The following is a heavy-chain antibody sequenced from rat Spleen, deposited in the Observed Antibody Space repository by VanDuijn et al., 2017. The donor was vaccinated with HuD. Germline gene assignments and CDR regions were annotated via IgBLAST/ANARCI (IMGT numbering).Heavy chain of an antibody. CDR1: GYSITSNY. CDR2: ISYSGST. J-gene: IGHJ2*01. V-gene: IGHV3-1*01. CDR3: ARSVGYTYSFFDY. D-gene: IGHD1-4*01. Sequence: EVQLQESGPGLVKPSQSLSLTCSVTGYSITSNYWVWIRKFPGNKMEWIGHISYSGSTRYNPSLKSRISITRDTSKNQFFLQLNSVTTEDTATYYCARSVGYTYSFFDYWGQGVMVTVSS.